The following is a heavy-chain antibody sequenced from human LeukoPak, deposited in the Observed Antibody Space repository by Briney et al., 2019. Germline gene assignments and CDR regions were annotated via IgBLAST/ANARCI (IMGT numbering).Heavy chain of an antibody. J-gene: IGHJ4*02. CDR1: GFTFSSYW. Sequence: GGSLRLSCAASGFTFSSYWMHWVRQVPGKGLVWVARINPGGSSITYADSVKGRFTISRDNAKNTLYLQVDSLRAEDTGVYYCARSNQADDYWGQGTLVTVSS. CDR2: INPGGSSI. CDR3: ARSNQADDY. D-gene: IGHD1-14*01. V-gene: IGHV3-74*01.